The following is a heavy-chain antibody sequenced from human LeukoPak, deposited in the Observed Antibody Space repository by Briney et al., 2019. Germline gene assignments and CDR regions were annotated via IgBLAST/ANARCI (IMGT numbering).Heavy chain of an antibody. V-gene: IGHV1-2*06. CDR2: IYPNNGAT. J-gene: IGHJ4*02. CDR1: GFTFTSYG. D-gene: IGHD1-26*01. Sequence: ASVKVSCKASGFTFTSYGISWVRQAPGQGPEWMGRIYPNNGATNYAQKFQGRVTMTSDPSLSAAYLEMTGLTSDDTAVYYCAKAPPVGPTTSPDSWGQGTLVIVSS. CDR3: AKAPPVGPTTSPDS.